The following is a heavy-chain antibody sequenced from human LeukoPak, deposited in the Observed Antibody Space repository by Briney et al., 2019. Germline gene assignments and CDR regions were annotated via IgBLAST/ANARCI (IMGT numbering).Heavy chain of an antibody. J-gene: IGHJ4*02. CDR3: ARGPSSQFRTDY. D-gene: IGHD2-2*01. V-gene: IGHV3-30*03. Sequence: GGSLRLSCAASGFTFSSYGMHWVRQATGKGLVWVAVISYDGSNKYYAGSVKGRFTISRDNAKNSLYLQMNGLRAEDTAVYYCARGPSSQFRTDYWGQGTLVTVSS. CDR2: ISYDGSNK. CDR1: GFTFSSYG.